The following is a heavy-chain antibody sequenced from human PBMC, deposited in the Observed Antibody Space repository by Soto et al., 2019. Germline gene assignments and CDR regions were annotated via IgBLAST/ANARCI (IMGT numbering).Heavy chain of an antibody. Sequence: QVQLQQWGAGLLKPSETLSLTCAVYGGSFSGFYWSWIRQPPGKGLEWIGEINDSGSINYNPSLKSRVTISVDTSKDQFSVNLTSVTAADTALYYCARCLSVFGAVAKLDYWGQGTLVTVSS. D-gene: IGHD3-3*01. CDR2: INDSGSI. CDR1: GGSFSGFY. V-gene: IGHV4-34*01. J-gene: IGHJ4*02. CDR3: ARCLSVFGAVAKLDY.